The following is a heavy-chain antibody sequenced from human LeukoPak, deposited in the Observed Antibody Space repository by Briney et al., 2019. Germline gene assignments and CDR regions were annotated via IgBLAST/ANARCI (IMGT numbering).Heavy chain of an antibody. CDR3: ARELVRGVIGAFDI. D-gene: IGHD3-10*01. J-gene: IGHJ3*02. V-gene: IGHV4-59*01. CDR2: IYDSGST. CDR1: GGSIREYY. Sequence: PSETLSLTCTVSGGSIREYYLSWIRQPPGKGLAWIGYIYDSGSTNYNPSLKSRVTISVDTSKNHFSLKLSSVTAADTVVYDCARELVRGVIGAFDIWGQGTMVTVSS.